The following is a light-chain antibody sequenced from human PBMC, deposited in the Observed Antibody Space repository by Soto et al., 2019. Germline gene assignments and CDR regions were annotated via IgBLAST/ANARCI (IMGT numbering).Light chain of an antibody. Sequence: QSGLTQPASVYGSPGHSITISYTGTNSDVGGYNYVSWYQQHPGKAPKLMIYDVTNRPSGVSIRFSGSKSGNTASLTISGLQAEDEADYHCSSYTIRSTYVFGTGTKVTVL. J-gene: IGLJ1*01. V-gene: IGLV2-14*01. CDR1: NSDVGGYNY. CDR3: SSYTIRSTYV. CDR2: DVT.